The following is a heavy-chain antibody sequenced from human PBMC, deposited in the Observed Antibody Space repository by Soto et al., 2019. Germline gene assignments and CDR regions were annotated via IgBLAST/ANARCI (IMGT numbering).Heavy chain of an antibody. CDR3: ARGIAETYGDNGGVDF. V-gene: IGHV1-8*01. CDR1: GYTFTSYE. D-gene: IGHD4-17*01. J-gene: IGHJ4*02. CDR2: MNPNSGDA. Sequence: QVQLVQSGAEVKRPGASVKVSCRASGYTFTSYEINWVRQATGQGLEWMGWMNPNSGDAGYAQKFQGRVTMTWNGSINTAYMELSSLRSEDTAVYFCARGIAETYGDNGGVDFLGPGTLVTVSS.